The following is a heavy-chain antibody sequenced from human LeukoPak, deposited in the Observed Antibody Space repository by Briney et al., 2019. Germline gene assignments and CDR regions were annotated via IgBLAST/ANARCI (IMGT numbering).Heavy chain of an antibody. CDR3: ARGPTVTLFDY. CDR2: IYYSGST. CDR1: GGSISSGGYY. V-gene: IGHV4-31*03. Sequence: SETLSLTCTVSGGSISSGGYYWSWIRQHPGKGLEWIGYIYYSGSTYYNPSLKSRVTISVDTSKNQFSLKLSSVTAADTAVYYCARGPTVTLFDYWGQGTLVTVSS. D-gene: IGHD4-17*01. J-gene: IGHJ4*02.